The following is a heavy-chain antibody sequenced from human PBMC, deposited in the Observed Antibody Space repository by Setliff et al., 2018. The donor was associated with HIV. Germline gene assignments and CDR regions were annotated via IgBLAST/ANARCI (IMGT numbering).Heavy chain of an antibody. CDR2: IWYDGSNK. D-gene: IGHD3-9*01. CDR3: AIGLLTGEIDY. Sequence: GGSLRLSCAASGFTFSSYGMHWVRQAPGKGLEWVAVIWYDGSNKYYADFVKGRFTISRDNSKNTLYLQVNSLRAEDTAVYYCAIGLLTGEIDYWGQGTLVTVSS. CDR1: GFTFSSYG. J-gene: IGHJ4*02. V-gene: IGHV3-30*02.